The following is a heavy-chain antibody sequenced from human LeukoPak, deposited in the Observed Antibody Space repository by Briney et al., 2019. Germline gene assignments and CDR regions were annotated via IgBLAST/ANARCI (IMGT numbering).Heavy chain of an antibody. D-gene: IGHD2-2*01. CDR1: GFAFSGYS. J-gene: IGHJ4*02. CDR2: ISSASGSI. CDR3: ARLPAYCSSTSCYYDY. Sequence: PGGSLRLSCAASGFAFSGYSMNWVRQAPGKGLEWVSYISSASGSIYYADSVKGRFTISRDNAKNSLFLQMNSLRAEDMAVYYCARLPAYCSSTSCYYDYWGQGTLVTVSS. V-gene: IGHV3-48*04.